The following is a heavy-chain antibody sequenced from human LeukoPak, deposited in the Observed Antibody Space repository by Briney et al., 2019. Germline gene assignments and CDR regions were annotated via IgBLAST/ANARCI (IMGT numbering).Heavy chain of an antibody. CDR3: ARGGVVVPAAIYSWFDP. J-gene: IGHJ5*02. Sequence: ASVKVSCKASGYTFTSYDINWVRQATGQGLEWMGWMNPNSGNTGYAQKFQGRVTMTRNTSISTAYMELSSLRSEDTAVYYCARGGVVVPAAIYSWFDPWGQGTLVTVSS. CDR2: MNPNSGNT. CDR1: GYTFTSYD. V-gene: IGHV1-8*01. D-gene: IGHD2-2*02.